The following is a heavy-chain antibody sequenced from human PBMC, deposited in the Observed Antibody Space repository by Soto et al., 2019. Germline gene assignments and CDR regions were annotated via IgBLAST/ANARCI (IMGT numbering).Heavy chain of an antibody. D-gene: IGHD2-21*01. Sequence: QVQLVQSGAEVKKPGSSVKVSCKASGGTFNNYAVSWVRQAPGQGLEWMGGIVPMFPTTNYAQKFQGRVTITADESTSTAYMELTSLRSEDTAVYYCARGAEIATISRPFDIWGQGTMVTVSS. CDR1: GGTFNNYA. CDR2: IVPMFPTT. J-gene: IGHJ3*02. CDR3: ARGAEIATISRPFDI. V-gene: IGHV1-69*01.